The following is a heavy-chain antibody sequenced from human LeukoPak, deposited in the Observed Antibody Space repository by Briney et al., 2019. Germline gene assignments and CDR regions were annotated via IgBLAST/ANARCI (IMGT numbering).Heavy chain of an antibody. Sequence: SETLSLTCTVSGGSISSSSYFWGWIRQPPGKGLEWIGYIYYSGSTNYNPSLKSRVTISVDTSKNQFSLKLTSVTAADTAVYYCARGVNSGYFDYCGQGTLVTVSS. CDR3: ARGVNSGYFDY. J-gene: IGHJ4*02. D-gene: IGHD1-26*01. CDR1: GGSISSSSYF. V-gene: IGHV4-61*05. CDR2: IYYSGST.